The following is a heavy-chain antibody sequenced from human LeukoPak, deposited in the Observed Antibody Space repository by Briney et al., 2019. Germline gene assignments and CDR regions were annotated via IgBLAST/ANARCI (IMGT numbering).Heavy chain of an antibody. CDR3: AKPRPAVHYYYYYYMDV. J-gene: IGHJ6*03. D-gene: IGHD2-2*01. CDR1: GFIFSSYA. CDR2: ISGSGGST. Sequence: LPGGSLRLSCATSGFIFSSYAMGWVRQAPGKGLEWVSIISGSGGSTHYADSVKGRFTISRDNSKNTLLLQMNSLRPEDTAVYYCAKPRPAVHYYYYYYMDVWGKGTTVTVSS. V-gene: IGHV3-23*01.